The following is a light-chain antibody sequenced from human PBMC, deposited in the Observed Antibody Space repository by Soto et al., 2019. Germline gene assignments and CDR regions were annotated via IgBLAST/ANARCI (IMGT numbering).Light chain of an antibody. J-gene: IGLJ2*01. CDR2: EVN. CDR1: STDVGDYKY. CDR3: SSLAGGTLV. V-gene: IGLV2-8*01. Sequence: QSVLTQPPSASGSPGQSVTISCTGTSTDVGDYKYVFWYQQHPGKAPQLLIYEVNKRPSGVPDRCSGSKSDNTASLTVSGLQAEDEADYYCSSLAGGTLVFGGGTKLTVL.